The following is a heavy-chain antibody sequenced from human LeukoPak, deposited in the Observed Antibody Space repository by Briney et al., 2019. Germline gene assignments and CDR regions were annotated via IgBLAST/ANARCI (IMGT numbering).Heavy chain of an antibody. D-gene: IGHD3-10*01. V-gene: IGHV4-59*08. CDR3: ARRREGYYYYYGSGSQYNWFDP. Sequence: SETLSLTCTVSGGSISSYYWSWIRQPPGKGLEWIGYIYYSGSTNYNPSLKSRVTISVDTSKNQFSLKLSSVTAADTAVYYCARRREGYYYYYGSGSQYNWFDPWGQGTLVTVSS. CDR2: IYYSGST. CDR1: GGSISSYY. J-gene: IGHJ5*02.